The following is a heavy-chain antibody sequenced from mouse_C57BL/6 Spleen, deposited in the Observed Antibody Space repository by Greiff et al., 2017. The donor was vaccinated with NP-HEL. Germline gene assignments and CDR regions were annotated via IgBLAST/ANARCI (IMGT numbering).Heavy chain of an antibody. V-gene: IGHV1-59*01. CDR2: IDPSDSYT. D-gene: IGHD3-2*02. CDR3: ARGAAQATVFAY. CDR1: GYTFTSYW. Sequence: QVQLQQPGAELVRPGTSVKLSCKASGYTFTSYWMHWVKQRPGQGLEWIGVIDPSDSYTNYNQKFKGKATLTVDTSSSTAYMQLSSLTSEDSAVYYCARGAAQATVFAYWGQGTLVTVSA. J-gene: IGHJ3*01.